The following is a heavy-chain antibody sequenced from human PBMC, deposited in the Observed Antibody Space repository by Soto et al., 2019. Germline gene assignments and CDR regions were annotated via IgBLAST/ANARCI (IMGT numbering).Heavy chain of an antibody. CDR1: GFTFTDYA. Sequence: EVQLLESGGGLVQPGGSLRLSCAASGFTFTDYALSWVRQAPGKGLEWVATISGIGGSTYLADSVKGRLSISRDNSKNTWSLLMNSLRAEDTAVYFCARGSSGYISSWYYFDYWGRGTLVTVSS. D-gene: IGHD6-13*01. V-gene: IGHV3-23*01. J-gene: IGHJ4*02. CDR2: ISGIGGST. CDR3: ARGSSGYISSWYYFDY.